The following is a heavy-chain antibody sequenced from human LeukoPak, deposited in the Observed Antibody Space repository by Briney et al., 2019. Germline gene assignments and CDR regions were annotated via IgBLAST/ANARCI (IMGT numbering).Heavy chain of an antibody. D-gene: IGHD3-16*01. V-gene: IGHV3-21*01. CDR1: GFTFSSYS. J-gene: IGHJ4*02. CDR2: ISSSRSYI. CDR3: ARVGGGGNAYYFDY. Sequence: GGSLRLSCAASGFTFSSYSMNWVRQAPGKGLEWVSSISSSRSYIYYADSVKGRFTISRDNAKNSLYLQMNSLRAEDTAVYYCARVGGGGNAYYFDYWGQGTLVTVSS.